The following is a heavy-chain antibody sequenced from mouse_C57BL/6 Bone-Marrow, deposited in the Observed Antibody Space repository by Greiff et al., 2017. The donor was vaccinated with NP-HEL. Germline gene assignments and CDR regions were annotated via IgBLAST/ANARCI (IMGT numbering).Heavy chain of an antibody. CDR1: GYTFTSYW. Sequence: QVQLQQPRAELVRPGTSVKLSCKASGYTFTSYWMHWVKQRPGQGLEWIGVIDPSDSYTNYNQKFKGKATLTVDTSSSTAYMQLSSLTSEDSAVYYCARDSSSWFAYWGQGTLVTVSA. CDR3: ARDSSSWFAY. V-gene: IGHV1-59*01. D-gene: IGHD3-2*02. CDR2: IDPSDSYT. J-gene: IGHJ3*01.